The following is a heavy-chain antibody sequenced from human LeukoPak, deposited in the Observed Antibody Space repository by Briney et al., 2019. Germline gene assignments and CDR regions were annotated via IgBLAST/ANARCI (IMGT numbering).Heavy chain of an antibody. CDR3: ARVGYYDILTGYHPYYFDY. CDR1: GFTFSSYE. V-gene: IGHV3-48*03. CDR2: ISSSGSTI. J-gene: IGHJ4*02. D-gene: IGHD3-9*01. Sequence: PGGSLRLSCAASGFTFSSYEMNWVRQAPGKGLEWVSYISSSGSTIYYADSVKGRSTISRDNAKNSLYLQMNSLRAEDTAVYYCARVGYYDILTGYHPYYFDYWGQGTLVTVSS.